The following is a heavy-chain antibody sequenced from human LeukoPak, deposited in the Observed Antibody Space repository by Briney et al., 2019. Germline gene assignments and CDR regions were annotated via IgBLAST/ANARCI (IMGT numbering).Heavy chain of an antibody. CDR3: ARDASYNRPAYYFDY. CDR2: INPSGGST. CDR1: GYTFTSYY. Sequence: ASVKVSCKASGYTFTSYYMHWVRQAPGQGLEWMGIINPSGGSTRYAQNFQGRVTMTRDTSTSTVYMELSSLRSEDTAVFYCARDASYNRPAYYFDYWGQGTLVAVPS. J-gene: IGHJ4*02. D-gene: IGHD1-14*01. V-gene: IGHV1-46*01.